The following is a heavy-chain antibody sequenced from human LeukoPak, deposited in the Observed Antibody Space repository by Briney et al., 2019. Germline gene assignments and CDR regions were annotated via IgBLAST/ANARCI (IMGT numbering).Heavy chain of an antibody. Sequence: GGSLRLSCAASGFIVSSKYMTWVRQAPGKGLEWLSVIYIDSSTYYGDSVKGLFTISRDNSKNTLYLQMNSLRVEDTAVYYCAREGSGSLAYWGQGTLVTVSS. CDR3: AREGSGSLAY. D-gene: IGHD1-26*01. J-gene: IGHJ4*02. CDR1: GFIVSSKY. CDR2: IYIDSST. V-gene: IGHV3-53*01.